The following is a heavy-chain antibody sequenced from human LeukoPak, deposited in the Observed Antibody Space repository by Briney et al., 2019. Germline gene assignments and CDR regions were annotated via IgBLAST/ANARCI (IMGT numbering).Heavy chain of an antibody. D-gene: IGHD6-13*01. V-gene: IGHV4-59*01. CDR3: ARAGIAAAGDAFDI. Sequence: PSETLSLTCTVSGGSISSYYWSWIRQPPGKGLEWIGYIYYSGSTNYNPSLKSRVTISVDTSKNQFSLKLSSVIAADTAVYYCARAGIAAAGDAFDIWGQGTMVTVSS. J-gene: IGHJ3*02. CDR2: IYYSGST. CDR1: GGSISSYY.